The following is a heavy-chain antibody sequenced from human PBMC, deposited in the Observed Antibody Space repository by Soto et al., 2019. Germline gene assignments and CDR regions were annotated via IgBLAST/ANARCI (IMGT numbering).Heavy chain of an antibody. D-gene: IGHD5-18*01. CDR3: ASGYSYGYYYYGMDV. CDR1: GFTFSDHY. CDR2: TRNKANSYTT. V-gene: IGHV3-72*01. J-gene: IGHJ6*02. Sequence: EVQLVESGGGLVQPGGSLRLSCAASGFTFSDHYMDWVRQAPGKGLEWVGRTRNKANSYTTEYAASVKGRFTISRDDSKNSLYLQMNSLKTEHTAVYYCASGYSYGYYYYGMDVWGQGTTVTVSS.